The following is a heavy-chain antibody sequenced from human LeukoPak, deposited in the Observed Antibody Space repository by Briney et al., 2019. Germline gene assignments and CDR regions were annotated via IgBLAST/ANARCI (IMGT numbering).Heavy chain of an antibody. CDR1: GFTFSSYD. CDR2: IYGSGDIT. V-gene: IGHV3-23*01. CDR3: AKKSLVGGKSPFDY. Sequence: GGSLRLSCAAAGFTFSSYDMNWVRQAPGKGLGWVSVIYGSGDITYYADSVKGRFTISRHNSNNTLHLQMSSLRAEDTAMYYCAKKSLVGGKSPFDYWGQGTLVTVSS. D-gene: IGHD1-26*01. J-gene: IGHJ4*02.